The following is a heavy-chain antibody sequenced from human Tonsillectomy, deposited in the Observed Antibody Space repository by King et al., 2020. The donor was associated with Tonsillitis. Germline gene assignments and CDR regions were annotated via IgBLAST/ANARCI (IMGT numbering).Heavy chain of an antibody. D-gene: IGHD4-17*01. Sequence: VQLVESGGGLVQPGGSLRLSCAASGFTFSSYAMSWVRQAPGKGLEWVSVIYSGGSSTYYADSVKGRFTISRDNSKNTLYLQMNSLRAEDTAVYYCAKYTTEGYFDYWGQGPLAPVSS. J-gene: IGHJ4*02. CDR3: AKYTTEGYFDY. CDR2: IYSGGSST. CDR1: GFTFSSYA. V-gene: IGHV3-23*03.